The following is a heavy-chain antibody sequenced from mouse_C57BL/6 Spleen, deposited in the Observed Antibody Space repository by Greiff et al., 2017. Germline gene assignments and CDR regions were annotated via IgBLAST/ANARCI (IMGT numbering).Heavy chain of an antibody. CDR1: GYTFTGYW. J-gene: IGHJ2*01. CDR2: ILPGSGST. CDR3: ASEIGSRGYFDY. V-gene: IGHV1-9*01. Sequence: QVQLQQSGAELMKPGASVKLSCKATGYTFTGYWIEWVKQRPGHGLEWIGEILPGSGSTNYNEKFKGKATFTADTSSNTAYMRLSSLTTEDSAIYYCASEIGSRGYFDYWGQGTTLTVSS. D-gene: IGHD1-1*01.